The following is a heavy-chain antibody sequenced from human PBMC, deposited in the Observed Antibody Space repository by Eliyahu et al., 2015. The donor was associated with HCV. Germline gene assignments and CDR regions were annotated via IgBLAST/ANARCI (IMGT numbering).Heavy chain of an antibody. D-gene: IGHD2-2*01. CDR2: IIPIFGTA. CDR1: GGTFSSYA. CDR3: ARDFEPAARLEDYYGMDV. Sequence: EVKKPGXSVKVSCKASGGTFSSYAISWVRQAPGQGLEWMGGIIPIFGTANYAQKFQGRVTITADESTSTAYMELSSLRSXDTAVYYCARDFEPAARLEDYYGMDVWGQGTTVTVSS. V-gene: IGHV1-69*01. J-gene: IGHJ6*02.